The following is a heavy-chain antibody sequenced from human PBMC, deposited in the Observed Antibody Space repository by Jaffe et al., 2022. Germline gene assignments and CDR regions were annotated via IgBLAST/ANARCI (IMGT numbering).Heavy chain of an antibody. CDR1: GFTFSSYG. Sequence: QVQLVESGGGVVQPGGSLRLSCAASGFTFSSYGMHWVRQAPGKGLEWVAFIRYDGSNKYYADSVKGRFTISRDNSKNTLYLQMNSLRAEDTAVYYCAKEEGEDIVVVPAALGSKPYYYMDVWGKGTTVTVSS. CDR3: AKEEGEDIVVVPAALGSKPYYYMDV. J-gene: IGHJ6*03. CDR2: IRYDGSNK. V-gene: IGHV3-30*02. D-gene: IGHD2-2*01.